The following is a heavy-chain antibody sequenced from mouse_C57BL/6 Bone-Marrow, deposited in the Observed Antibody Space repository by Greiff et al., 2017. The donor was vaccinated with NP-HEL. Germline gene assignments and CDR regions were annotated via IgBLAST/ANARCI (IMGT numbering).Heavy chain of an antibody. V-gene: IGHV2-5*01. D-gene: IGHD1-1*01. CDR2: IWRGGST. CDR1: GFSLTSYG. J-gene: IGHJ3*01. Sequence: QVQLQQSGPGLVQPSQSLSITCTVSGFSLTSYGVHWVRQSPGKGLEWLGVIWRGGSTDYNAAFMSRLSITKDNSKSQVFFKMNSLQADDTAIYYCAKTAYGSSYVAWFAYWGQGTLVTVSA. CDR3: AKTAYGSSYVAWFAY.